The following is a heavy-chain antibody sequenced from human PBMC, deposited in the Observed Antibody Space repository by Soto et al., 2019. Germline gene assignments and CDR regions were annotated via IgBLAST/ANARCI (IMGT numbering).Heavy chain of an antibody. V-gene: IGHV3-48*02. J-gene: IGHJ6*02. CDR3: ARDHGSTGRYYYYYGMDV. CDR1: GFTFSSYS. Sequence: VGSLRLSCAASGFTFSSYSMNWVRQAPGKGLEWVSYISSSSSTIYYADSVKGGFTISRDNARNSLYLQMNSLRDEDTAAYYCARDHGSTGRYYYYYGMDVWGQGTTVTVSS. CDR2: ISSSSSTI. D-gene: IGHD4-17*01.